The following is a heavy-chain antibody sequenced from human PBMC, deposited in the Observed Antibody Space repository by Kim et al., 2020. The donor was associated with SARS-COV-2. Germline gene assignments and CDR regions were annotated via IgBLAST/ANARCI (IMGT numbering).Heavy chain of an antibody. J-gene: IGHJ4*02. V-gene: IGHV3-48*03. CDR2: ISSSGSTI. CDR1: GFTFSSYE. D-gene: IGHD3-22*01. Sequence: GGSLRLSCAASGFTFSSYEMNWVRQAPGKGLEWVSYISSSGSTIYYADSVKGRFTISRDNAKNSLYLQMNSLRAEDTAVYYCARGTPNYYDSSGYYSIWGQGTLVTGSS. CDR3: ARGTPNYYDSSGYYSI.